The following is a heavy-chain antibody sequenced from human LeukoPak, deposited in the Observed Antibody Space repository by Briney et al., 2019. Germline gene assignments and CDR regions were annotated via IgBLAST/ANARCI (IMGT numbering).Heavy chain of an antibody. V-gene: IGHV3-53*01. Sequence: PGGSLRLSCAASGFPVSSNYMSWVRQAPGKGLEWVSIIYSGGTSYYADSVKGRFTISRDNSKNTLYLQMNSLGAEDTAVYYCARWGGVTNFDYWGQGTLVTVSS. CDR1: GFPVSSNY. CDR3: ARWGGVTNFDY. J-gene: IGHJ4*02. D-gene: IGHD2-21*02. CDR2: IYSGGTS.